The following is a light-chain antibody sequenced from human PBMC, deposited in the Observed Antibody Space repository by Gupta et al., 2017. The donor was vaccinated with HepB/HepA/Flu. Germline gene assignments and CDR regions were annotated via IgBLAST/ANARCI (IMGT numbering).Light chain of an antibody. J-gene: IGKJ3*01. CDR2: GAS. CDR1: HSVSSSY. CDR3: QQDGSSTFT. Sequence: VLTHTPGTLSLSPGERATLPCSASHSVSSSYLAWYQQKPGQAPKLLIYGASSMATGIPDRFSGSGSGTDFTLTISRLEPEDFAVYYCQQDGSSTFTFGHGTKVEIK. V-gene: IGKV3-20*01.